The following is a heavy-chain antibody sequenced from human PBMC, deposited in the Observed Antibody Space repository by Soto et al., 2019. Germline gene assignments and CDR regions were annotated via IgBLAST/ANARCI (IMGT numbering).Heavy chain of an antibody. CDR2: IWYDGSNK. V-gene: IGHV3-33*01. Sequence: QVQLVESGGGVVQPGRSLRLSCAASGFTFSSYGMHWVRQAPGKGLEWVAVIWYDGSNKYYADSVKGRFTISRDNSKNTLYLQMNSLRAEDTAVYYCARGGSCSGGSCYSIFDYWGLGTLVTVSS. D-gene: IGHD2-15*01. CDR1: GFTFSSYG. CDR3: ARGGSCSGGSCYSIFDY. J-gene: IGHJ4*02.